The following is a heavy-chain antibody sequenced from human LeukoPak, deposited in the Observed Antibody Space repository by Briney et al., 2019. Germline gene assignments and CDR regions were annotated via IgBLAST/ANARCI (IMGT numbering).Heavy chain of an antibody. D-gene: IGHD3-22*01. V-gene: IGHV4-59*11. CDR2: IYYGGST. CDR1: GGSISGHY. Sequence: PSETLSLTCTVSGGSISGHYWSWIRQPPGKGLEWIGFIYYGGSTDYSPSLKSRVTMSVDTTENQISQKLTSVTAADTAVYYCARHYYDSSGNQFFDPWGQGTLVTVSS. CDR3: ARHYYDSSGNQFFDP. J-gene: IGHJ5*02.